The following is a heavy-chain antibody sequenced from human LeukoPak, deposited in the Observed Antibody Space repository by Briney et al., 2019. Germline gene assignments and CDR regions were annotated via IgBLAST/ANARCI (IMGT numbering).Heavy chain of an antibody. CDR2: ISSTGSTI. Sequence: GGSLRLSCAASGFTFSSYEMNWVRQAPGKGLEWVSYISSTGSTIYYAGSVKGRFTISRDNAKNSLYLQMNSLRAEDTAVYYCARDYSGSYFDYWGQGTLVTVSS. CDR1: GFTFSSYE. D-gene: IGHD1-26*01. J-gene: IGHJ4*02. CDR3: ARDYSGSYFDY. V-gene: IGHV3-48*03.